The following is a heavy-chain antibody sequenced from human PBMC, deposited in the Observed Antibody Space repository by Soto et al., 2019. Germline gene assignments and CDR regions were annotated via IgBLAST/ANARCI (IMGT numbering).Heavy chain of an antibody. CDR1: GYTFSSYA. J-gene: IGHJ4*02. CDR3: ARVSGWYYFDY. D-gene: IGHD6-19*01. V-gene: IGHV1-3*01. CDR2: INAGNGNT. Sequence: QVQRVQSGAEVKKPGASVKVSCKASGYTFSSYAMHWVRQAPGQRLEWMGWINAGNGNTKYSQKFQGRVTITRDTSASTAYMELSSLRSEDTAVYYCARVSGWYYFDYWGQGTLVTVSS.